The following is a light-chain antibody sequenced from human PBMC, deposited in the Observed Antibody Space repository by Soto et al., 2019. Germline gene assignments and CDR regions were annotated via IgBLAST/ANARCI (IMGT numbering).Light chain of an antibody. CDR1: QSVGSTF. J-gene: IGKJ1*01. CDR3: HQYDSSRT. V-gene: IGKV3-20*01. Sequence: EIVLTQSPGTLSLSPGDRATLSCRATQSVGSTFLAWYQQKSGQAPRLLIYGASSRATGIPDRFSGSGSGTDFTLTISRLEPEDFAVYYCHQYDSSRTFGQGTKVEMK. CDR2: GAS.